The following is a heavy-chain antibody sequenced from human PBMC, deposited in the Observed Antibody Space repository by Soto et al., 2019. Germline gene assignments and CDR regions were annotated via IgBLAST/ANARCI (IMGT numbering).Heavy chain of an antibody. CDR2: INAGNGNT. CDR1: GYTFTSYA. Sequence: ASAKVSCKASGYTFTSYAMHWVRQAPGQRLEWMGWINAGNGNTKYSQKFQGRVTITRDTSASTAYMELSSLRSEDTAVYYCARSIVVVTAADYWGPGTLVTVSS. V-gene: IGHV1-3*01. D-gene: IGHD2-21*02. J-gene: IGHJ4*02. CDR3: ARSIVVVTAADY.